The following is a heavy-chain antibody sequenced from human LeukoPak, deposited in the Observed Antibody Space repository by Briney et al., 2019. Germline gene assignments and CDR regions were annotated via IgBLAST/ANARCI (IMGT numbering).Heavy chain of an antibody. CDR1: GGTSSSYA. V-gene: IGHV1-69*13. J-gene: IGHJ4*02. CDR3: ATLSTNDYGDY. Sequence: SVKVSCKASGGTSSSYAITWVRQAPGQGLEWMGGIIPIFGTASYAQKFQGRVTITADESTSTAYMEVSSLRSEDTAVYYCATLSTNDYGDYWGQGTLVTVSS. CDR2: IIPIFGTA. D-gene: IGHD2-8*01.